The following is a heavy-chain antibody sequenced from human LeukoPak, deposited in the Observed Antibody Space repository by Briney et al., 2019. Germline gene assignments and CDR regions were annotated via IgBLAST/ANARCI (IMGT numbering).Heavy chain of an antibody. Sequence: GGSLRLSCVVSGFSFSNAWMTWVRQAPGKGLEWVGRIKSKTNGGTPDYAAPVKGRFTISRDDSKSTLYLQMNSLETEDTATYYCATEGGSGWYGHFDHWGQGTLVTVSS. J-gene: IGHJ4*02. D-gene: IGHD6-19*01. CDR2: IKSKTNGGTP. CDR3: ATEGGSGWYGHFDH. V-gene: IGHV3-15*01. CDR1: GFSFSNAW.